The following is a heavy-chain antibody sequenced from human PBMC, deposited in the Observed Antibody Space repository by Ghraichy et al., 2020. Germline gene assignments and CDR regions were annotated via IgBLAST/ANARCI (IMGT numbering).Heavy chain of an antibody. CDR1: GFTFSSYS. CDR3: ARERGTEWELPGSFDY. D-gene: IGHD1-26*01. CDR2: ISSSSSTI. V-gene: IGHV3-48*02. Sequence: GGSLRLSCAASGFTFSSYSMNWVRQAPGKGLEWVSYISSSSSTIYYADSVKGRFTISRDNAKNSLYLQMNSLRDEDTAVYYCARERGTEWELPGSFDYWGQGTLVTVSS. J-gene: IGHJ4*02.